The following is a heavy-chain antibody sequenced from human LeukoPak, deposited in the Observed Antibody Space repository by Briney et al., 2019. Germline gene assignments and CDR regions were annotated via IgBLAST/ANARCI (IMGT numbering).Heavy chain of an antibody. CDR3: ARGTGTTAYFDY. V-gene: IGHV3-11*06. J-gene: IGHJ4*02. CDR2: ISSSSSYT. CDR1: GFTFSDYY. D-gene: IGHD1-1*01. Sequence: SGGSLRLSCEASGFTFSDYYMSWVRQAPGKGLEWVSYISSSSSYTKYADSVKGRFAISRDNAKNSLYPQVNSLRAEDTAVYYCARGTGTTAYFDYWGQGTLVTVSS.